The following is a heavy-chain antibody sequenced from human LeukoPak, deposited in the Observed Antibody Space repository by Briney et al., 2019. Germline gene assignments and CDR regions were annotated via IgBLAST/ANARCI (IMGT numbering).Heavy chain of an antibody. V-gene: IGHV1-46*01. CDR2: INPSGGST. CDR3: ARDCGDGDYVPYYYYYMDV. D-gene: IGHD4-17*01. CDR1: GYTFTNYY. Sequence: ASVKVSCKASGYTFTNYYMHWVRQAPGQGLEWMGIINPSGGSTSYAQKFQGRVTMTRDTSTSTVYMELSSLRSEDTAVYYCARDCGDGDYVPYYYYYMDVWGKGTTVTISS. J-gene: IGHJ6*03.